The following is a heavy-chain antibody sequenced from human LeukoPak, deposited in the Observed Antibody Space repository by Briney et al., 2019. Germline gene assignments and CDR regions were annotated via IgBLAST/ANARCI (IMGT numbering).Heavy chain of an antibody. CDR2: IYYSGST. J-gene: IGHJ4*02. D-gene: IGHD3-10*01. CDR3: ARLGFGRY. CDR1: GVSISSSSYY. V-gene: IGHV4-39*07. Sequence: PSETLSLTCTVSGVSISSSSYYWGWIRQPPGKGLEWIGSIYYSGSTYYNPSLKSRVTISVDTSKNQFSLKLNSVTAADTAVYYCARLGFGRYWGQGTLVTVSS.